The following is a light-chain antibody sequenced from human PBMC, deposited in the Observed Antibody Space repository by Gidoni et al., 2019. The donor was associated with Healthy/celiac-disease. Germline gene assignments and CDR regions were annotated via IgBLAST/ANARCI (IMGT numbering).Light chain of an antibody. CDR1: QDISNY. CDR2: DAS. J-gene: IGKJ5*01. V-gene: IGKV1-33*01. Sequence: DIHMTQSPSSLSASVGDRVTITCQASQDISNYLNWYQQKPGKAPKLLIYDASNLETGVPSRFSGSGSGTDFTFTISNLQPEDIATYYCQQYDNLLITFGQGTRLEIK. CDR3: QQYDNLLIT.